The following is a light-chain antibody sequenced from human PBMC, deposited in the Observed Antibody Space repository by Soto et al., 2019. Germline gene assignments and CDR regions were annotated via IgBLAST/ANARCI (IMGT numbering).Light chain of an antibody. CDR2: EVR. Sequence: QSVLTQPASVSGSPGQSITISCTGTSSDIGGYNYVSWYQQHPGKGPKLMISEVRNRPSGVSDRFSGSKSGSTASLTISGLQAEDEADYYCGSYTTSSNYVFGTGTKVTVL. CDR3: GSYTTSSNYV. V-gene: IGLV2-14*01. J-gene: IGLJ1*01. CDR1: SSDIGGYNY.